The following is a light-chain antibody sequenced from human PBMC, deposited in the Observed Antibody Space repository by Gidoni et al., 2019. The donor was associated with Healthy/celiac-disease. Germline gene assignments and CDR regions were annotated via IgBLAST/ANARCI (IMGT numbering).Light chain of an antibody. Sequence: IVLTQSPATLSVSPGERATLSCRDSQRVSSYLAWYQQKPGQAPRLLIYDASNRATGIPARFSGSGSGTDFTLTISSLEPEDFAVYYCQQRSNRPPYTFGQGTKLEIK. CDR1: QRVSSY. V-gene: IGKV3-11*01. CDR2: DAS. J-gene: IGKJ2*01. CDR3: QQRSNRPPYT.